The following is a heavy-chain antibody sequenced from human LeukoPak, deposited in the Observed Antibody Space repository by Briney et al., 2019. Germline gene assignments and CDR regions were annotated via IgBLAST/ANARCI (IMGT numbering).Heavy chain of an antibody. CDR2: ISGDGGRA. V-gene: IGHV3-43*02. Sequence: PGGSLRLSCAASGFTFNNYAMHWVRQGPGKGLEWVSLISGDGGRAYYADSMKGRFTISRDNSKNSLYLQMNSLRTEDTALYYCAKGAGYNNGDASDIWGLGTMVTVSS. CDR3: AKGAGYNNGDASDI. CDR1: GFTFNNYA. D-gene: IGHD5-24*01. J-gene: IGHJ3*02.